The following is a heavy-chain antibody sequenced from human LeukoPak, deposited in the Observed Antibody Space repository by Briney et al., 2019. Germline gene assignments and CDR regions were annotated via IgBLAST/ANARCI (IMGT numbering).Heavy chain of an antibody. CDR1: GGSISSYY. J-gene: IGHJ5*02. D-gene: IGHD5-18*01. CDR3: ARGGYSRLFDP. V-gene: IGHV4-59*01. CDR2: IYYSGST. Sequence: SETLSLTCTVSGGSISSYYWSWIRQPPGKGLEWIGYIYYSGSTNYNPSLKSRVTISVDTSKNQFSPKLSSVTAADTAVYYCARGGYSRLFDPWGQGTLVTVSS.